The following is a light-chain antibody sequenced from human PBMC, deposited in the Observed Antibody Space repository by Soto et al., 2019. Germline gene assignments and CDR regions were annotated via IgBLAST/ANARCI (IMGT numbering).Light chain of an antibody. CDR3: QQYRDLPLT. CDR2: DAS. CDR1: HSAASA. J-gene: IGKJ4*01. Sequence: EIVLTQSPATLSVSPGERATLSCRASHSAASAVAWYQQKPGQAPRLLIYDASTRATGIPARFSGSGSATEFTLTISSLQSEDFAVYSCQQYRDLPLTFGGGTKVDLK. V-gene: IGKV3-15*01.